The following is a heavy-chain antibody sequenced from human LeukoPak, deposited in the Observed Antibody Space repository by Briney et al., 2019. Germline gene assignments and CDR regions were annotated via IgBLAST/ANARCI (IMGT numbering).Heavy chain of an antibody. Sequence: PSETLSLTCTVSGFTIGSYHWSWLRQPPGKGLEGIGYIYSSGSTNYHPSLKSRVTISVDTSKKHFSLRLSSVTAADTAVYYCARRTVAGYFDYWGQGTLVTVSS. CDR1: GFTIGSYH. D-gene: IGHD6-19*01. CDR3: ARRTVAGYFDY. J-gene: IGHJ4*02. CDR2: IYSSGST. V-gene: IGHV4-59*08.